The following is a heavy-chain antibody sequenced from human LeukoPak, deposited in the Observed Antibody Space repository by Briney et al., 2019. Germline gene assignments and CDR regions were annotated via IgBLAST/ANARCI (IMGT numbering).Heavy chain of an antibody. D-gene: IGHD3-3*01. J-gene: IGHJ4*02. Sequence: AGSLRLSCAASEFNFNSYWMHWVRQVPGKGLVWVSRINSDGSSTRYADSVKGRYTISRDSAKNTLYLQTNSLRADQTDVHYFGSGDYYIENGGQGTRVSVSS. CDR1: EFNFNSYW. V-gene: IGHV3-74*01. CDR3: GSGDYYIEN. CDR2: INSDGSST.